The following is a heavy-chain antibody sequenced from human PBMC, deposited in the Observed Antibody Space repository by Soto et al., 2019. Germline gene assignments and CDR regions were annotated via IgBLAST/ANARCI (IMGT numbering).Heavy chain of an antibody. CDR1: GGSISSYY. J-gene: IGHJ4*02. D-gene: IGHD3-9*01. CDR3: ARGAVLRYFDWLPHPAYYFDY. Sequence: PSETLSLTCTVSGGSISSYYWSWIRQPPGKGLEWIGYIYYSGSTNYNPSLKSRVTISVDTSKNQFSLKLSSVTAADTAVYYCARGAVLRYFDWLPHPAYYFDYWGQGTLVTVSS. CDR2: IYYSGST. V-gene: IGHV4-59*01.